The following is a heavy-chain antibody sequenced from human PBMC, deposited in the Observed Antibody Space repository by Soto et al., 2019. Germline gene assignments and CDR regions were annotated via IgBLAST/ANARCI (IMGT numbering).Heavy chain of an antibody. CDR1: GGSISSGDYY. Sequence: SEPLSLTCTVSGGSISSGDYYWSWIRQPPGKGLEWIGYIYYSGSTYYNPSLKSRVTISVDTSKNQFSLKLSSVTAADTAVYYCARDIAVAGSFDYWGQGTLVTVSS. D-gene: IGHD6-19*01. CDR2: IYYSGST. V-gene: IGHV4-30-4*01. CDR3: ARDIAVAGSFDY. J-gene: IGHJ4*02.